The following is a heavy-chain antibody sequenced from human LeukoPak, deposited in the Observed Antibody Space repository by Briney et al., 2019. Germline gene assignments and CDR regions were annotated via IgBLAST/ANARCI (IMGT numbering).Heavy chain of an antibody. D-gene: IGHD3-10*01. CDR3: ARGRGKRAPPTSYYMDV. CDR2: IIPILGIA. V-gene: IGHV1-69*02. CDR1: GGTFSSYT. J-gene: IGHJ6*03. Sequence: ASVKVSCKASGGTFSSYTISWVRQAPGQGLEWMGRIIPILGIANYAQKFQGRVTITADKSTSTAYMELSSLRSEDTAVYYCARGRGKRAPPTSYYMDVWGKGTTVTVSS.